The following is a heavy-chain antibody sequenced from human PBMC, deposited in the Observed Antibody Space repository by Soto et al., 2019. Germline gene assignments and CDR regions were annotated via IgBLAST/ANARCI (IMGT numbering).Heavy chain of an antibody. CDR3: AREKPRRSVSAKVQFDF. D-gene: IGHD3-10*01. CDR2: SNPDSGGT. V-gene: IGHV1-2*02. CDR1: GYTFIDYY. J-gene: IGHJ4*02. Sequence: QVHLVQSGAEVKKLGASVLVSCKASGYTFIDYYIHWIRQAPGQGLEWMGWSNPDSGGTITAQKFQGRVTLTRDTSINTGYMEVTRLTSDDAAIYYCAREKPRRSVSAKVQFDFWGQGTLVTVSS.